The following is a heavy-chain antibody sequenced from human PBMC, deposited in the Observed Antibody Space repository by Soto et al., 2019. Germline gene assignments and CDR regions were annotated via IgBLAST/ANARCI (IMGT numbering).Heavy chain of an antibody. V-gene: IGHV1-69*13. J-gene: IGHJ4*02. Sequence: GASVKVSCKASGGTFSSYAISWVRQAPGQGLEWMGGIIPIFGTANYAQKFQGRVTITADESTSTAYMELSSLRSEDTAVYYCASNYGDCSDPFDYWGQGTLVTVSS. D-gene: IGHD4-17*01. CDR3: ASNYGDCSDPFDY. CDR2: IIPIFGTA. CDR1: GGTFSSYA.